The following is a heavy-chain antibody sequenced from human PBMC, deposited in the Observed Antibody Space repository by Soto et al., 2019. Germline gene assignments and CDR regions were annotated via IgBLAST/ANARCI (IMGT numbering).Heavy chain of an antibody. Sequence: PSETLSLTCTVSGGSISSYYWSWIRQPPGKGLEWIGYIYYSGSTNYNPSLKSRVTISVDTSKNQFSLKLSSVTAADTAVYYCARLDLDEYGMDVWGQGTTVTVSS. V-gene: IGHV4-59*08. CDR2: IYYSGST. CDR1: GGSISSYY. J-gene: IGHJ6*02. CDR3: ARLDLDEYGMDV.